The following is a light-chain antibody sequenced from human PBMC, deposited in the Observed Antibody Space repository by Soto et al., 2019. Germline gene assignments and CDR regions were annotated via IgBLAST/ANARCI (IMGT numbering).Light chain of an antibody. V-gene: IGKV1-6*01. CDR1: QGIRSD. J-gene: IGKJ1*01. Sequence: AIQMTQSPSSLSASAGDRVTITCRASQGIRSDLGWYQQKPGKAPNLLIYAASSLQSGVPSRFSGSGSGTDFTLTISSLEPEDFATYYCLHDYNYPWTFGQGTKVEIK. CDR3: LHDYNYPWT. CDR2: AAS.